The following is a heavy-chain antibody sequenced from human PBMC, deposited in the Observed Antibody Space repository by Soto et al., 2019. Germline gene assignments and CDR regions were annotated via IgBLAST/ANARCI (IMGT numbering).Heavy chain of an antibody. CDR3: ARRSHSSSSWFDH. J-gene: IGHJ5*02. D-gene: IGHD6-6*01. CDR1: GGSISSSSYY. V-gene: IGHV4-39*01. Sequence: XETLTLTCTVSGGSISSSSYYWGWIRQPPGKGLEWIGSIYYSGSTYYNPSLKSRVTISVDTSKNQFSLKLSSVTAADTAVYYCARRSHSSSSWFDHWGQGTLVTVSS. CDR2: IYYSGST.